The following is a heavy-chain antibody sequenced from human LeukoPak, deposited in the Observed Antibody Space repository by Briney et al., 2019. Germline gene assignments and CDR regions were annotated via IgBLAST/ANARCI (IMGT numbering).Heavy chain of an antibody. CDR3: ARYSGSYYSLDYYYGMDV. CDR2: ISSSSSYI. J-gene: IGHJ6*02. D-gene: IGHD1-26*01. V-gene: IGHV3-21*01. Sequence: GGSLGLSCAASGFTFSSYSMNWVRQAPGKGLEWVSSISSSSSYIYYADSVKGRFTISRDNAKNSLYLQMNSLRAEDTAVYYCARYSGSYYSLDYYYGMDVWGQGTTVTVSS. CDR1: GFTFSSYS.